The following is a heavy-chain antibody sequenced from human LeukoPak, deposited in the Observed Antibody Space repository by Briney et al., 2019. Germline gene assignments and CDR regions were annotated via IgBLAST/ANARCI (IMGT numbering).Heavy chain of an antibody. D-gene: IGHD5-12*01. V-gene: IGHV3-23*01. CDR1: GFTFSSCA. J-gene: IGHJ4*02. Sequence: PGGSLRLSCAASGFTFSSCAMSWVRQAPGKGLEWVSAISGSGGSTYYADSVKGRFTISRDNSKNTLYLQMNSLRAEDTAVYYCARDIGGYDSGDYWGQGTLVTVSS. CDR2: ISGSGGST. CDR3: ARDIGGYDSGDY.